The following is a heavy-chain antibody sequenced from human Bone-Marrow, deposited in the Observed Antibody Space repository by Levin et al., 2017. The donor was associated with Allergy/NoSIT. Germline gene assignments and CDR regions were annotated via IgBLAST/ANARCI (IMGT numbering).Heavy chain of an antibody. Sequence: SQTLSLTCAVSGYSITTDKWWGWIRQPPGKGLEWIGYIFYSGSTYYNPSLKSRVTMSVDTSKNQFSLQLTSVTAVDTAVYYCTHKLAGNDAFDYWGQGTLVTVSS. CDR2: IFYSGST. V-gene: IGHV4-28*01. J-gene: IGHJ4*02. CDR1: GYSITTDKW. D-gene: IGHD6-19*01. CDR3: THKLAGNDAFDY.